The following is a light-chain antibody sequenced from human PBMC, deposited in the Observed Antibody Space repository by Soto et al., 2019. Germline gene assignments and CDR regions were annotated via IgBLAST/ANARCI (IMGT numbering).Light chain of an antibody. CDR1: QGISSS. CDR2: DAS. Sequence: IHLTQSPSSLSESVGDRVTITCRASQGISSSLAWYQQKPGKAPNLLIYDASTLQSGVPSRFSGSGSGTDFTLTISSLQPEDFATYYCQQLNSYPLTFGGGTKVEIK. V-gene: IGKV1-9*01. J-gene: IGKJ4*01. CDR3: QQLNSYPLT.